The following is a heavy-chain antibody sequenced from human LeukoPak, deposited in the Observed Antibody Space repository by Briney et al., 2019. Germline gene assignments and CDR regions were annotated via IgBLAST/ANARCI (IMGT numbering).Heavy chain of an antibody. J-gene: IGHJ4*02. CDR1: DDSISRDF. CDR3: ARLPDVSGWPFDY. CDR2: IRYSGRT. D-gene: IGHD6-19*01. V-gene: IGHV4-59*01. Sequence: PSETLSPTCTAPDDSISRDFWTWIRQPPGKGLEWIGYIRYSGRTEYNPSLKSRVTISIQTSKNQFSLKLTSVTAADTAIYYCARLPDVSGWPFDYWGQGILVTVSS.